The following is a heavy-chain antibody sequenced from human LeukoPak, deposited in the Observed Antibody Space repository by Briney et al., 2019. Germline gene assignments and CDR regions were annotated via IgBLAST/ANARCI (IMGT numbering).Heavy chain of an antibody. Sequence: GRSLRLSCVASGFNFSKNDMHWVRQTTERRLEWVSAIVVGGDTYYADPVKGRFTNSRDNGKSSVYLQMNSLRAGDTAVYFCAKAFDYNGLRGEGGSFDCWGQGALVTVS. V-gene: IGHV3-13*01. J-gene: IGHJ4*02. CDR1: GFNFSKND. CDR3: AKAFDYNGLRGEGGSFDC. D-gene: IGHD4-11*01. CDR2: IVVGGDT.